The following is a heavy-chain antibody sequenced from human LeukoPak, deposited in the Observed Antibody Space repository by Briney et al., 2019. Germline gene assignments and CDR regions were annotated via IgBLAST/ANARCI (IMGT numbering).Heavy chain of an antibody. V-gene: IGHV4-30-4*01. CDR2: ISYRGST. Sequence: SQTLSLTCTVSGGSLSSGDYNWSWIPEPPGRGLEWIGYISYRGSTYSTPSHKSRVTISVDTSKNQCSLKLSSVTAAHTAVYYCARGVVVVPAATNNWFDPWGQGTLVTVSS. J-gene: IGHJ5*02. D-gene: IGHD2-2*01. CDR1: GGSLSSGDYN. CDR3: ARGVVVVPAATNNWFDP.